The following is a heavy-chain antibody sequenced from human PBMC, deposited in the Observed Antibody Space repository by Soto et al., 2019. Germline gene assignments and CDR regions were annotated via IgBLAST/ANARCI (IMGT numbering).Heavy chain of an antibody. D-gene: IGHD3-10*01. CDR2: IYNSGST. Sequence: QVQLQESGPGLVKPSKTLSLTCTVSGGSISSYYWTWIRQPPGKGLEWIGFIYNSGSTHYNPSLRSRVTISVATPRNQFALKLRSVPAADTAVYYCASMGYHYGSGSYPLDYWGQGILVTVSS. CDR1: GGSISSYY. V-gene: IGHV4-59*08. CDR3: ASMGYHYGSGSYPLDY. J-gene: IGHJ4*02.